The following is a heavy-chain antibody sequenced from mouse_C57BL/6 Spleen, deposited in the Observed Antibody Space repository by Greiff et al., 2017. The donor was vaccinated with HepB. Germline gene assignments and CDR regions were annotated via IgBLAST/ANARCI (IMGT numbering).Heavy chain of an antibody. CDR1: GFTFSDYG. Sequence: DVKLVESGGGLVKPGGSLKLSCAASGFTFSDYGMHWVRQAPEKGLEWVAYISSGSSTIYYADTVKGRFTISRDNAKNTLFLQMTSLRSEDTAMYYCAILGLYFDYWGQGTTLTVSS. CDR2: ISSGSSTI. V-gene: IGHV5-17*01. D-gene: IGHD4-1*01. J-gene: IGHJ2*01. CDR3: AILGLYFDY.